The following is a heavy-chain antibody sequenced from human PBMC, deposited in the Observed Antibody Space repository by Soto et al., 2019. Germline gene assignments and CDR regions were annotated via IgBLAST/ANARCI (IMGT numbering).Heavy chain of an antibody. J-gene: IGHJ3*02. Sequence: PGGSLRLSCAASGFTVSSNYMSWVRQAPGKGLEWVSVIYSGGSTYYADSVKGRFTISRDNSKNTLYLQMNSLRAEDTAVYYCARDPSSGGVAAFDIWGQGTMVTVSS. V-gene: IGHV3-66*01. CDR2: IYSGGST. CDR1: GFTVSSNY. CDR3: ARDPSSGGVAAFDI. D-gene: IGHD6-19*01.